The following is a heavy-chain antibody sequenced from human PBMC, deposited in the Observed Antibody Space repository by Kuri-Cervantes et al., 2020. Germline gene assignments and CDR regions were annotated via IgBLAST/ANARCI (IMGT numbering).Heavy chain of an antibody. D-gene: IGHD5-18*01. CDR3: ASLRSGYSYYYYMDV. J-gene: IGHJ6*03. Sequence: SETLSLTCAVFGYSISSGYFWGWIRQPPGKGLEWIGEINHSGSTNYNPSLKSRVTISVDTSKNQFSLKLSSVTAADTAVYYCASLRSGYSYYYYMDVWGKGTTVTVSS. CDR2: INHSGST. CDR1: GYSISSGYF. V-gene: IGHV4-38-2*01.